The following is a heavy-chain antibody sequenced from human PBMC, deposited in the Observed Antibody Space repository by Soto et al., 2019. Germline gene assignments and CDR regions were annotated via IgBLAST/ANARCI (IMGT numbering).Heavy chain of an antibody. CDR2: IYYSGST. V-gene: IGHV4-30-4*01. Sequence: PSETLSLTCTVSGGSISSGDYYWSWIRQPPGKGLEWIGYIYYSGSTYYNPSLKSRVTISVDTSKNQFSLKLSSVTAADTAVYYCARDIRYQLLLGGMDVWGQGTTVTVSS. CDR1: GGSISSGDYY. CDR3: ARDIRYQLLLGGMDV. D-gene: IGHD2-2*01. J-gene: IGHJ6*02.